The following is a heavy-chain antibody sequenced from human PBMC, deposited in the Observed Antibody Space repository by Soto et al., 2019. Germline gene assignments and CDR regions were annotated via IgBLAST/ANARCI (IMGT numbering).Heavy chain of an antibody. Sequence: QVQLQESGPGLVKPSGTLFLTCAVSGGSISDNCGSWVRQPPGKGLEWIGEIYHSGTTYYTPSLRSRVVILWDKSASQISLTLSSVTAADTAVYYCARHVAVPRTRGFDYWGPGTLVAVSS. D-gene: IGHD2-21*01. CDR1: GGSISDNC. CDR2: IYHSGTT. CDR3: ARHVAVPRTRGFDY. V-gene: IGHV4-4*02. J-gene: IGHJ4*02.